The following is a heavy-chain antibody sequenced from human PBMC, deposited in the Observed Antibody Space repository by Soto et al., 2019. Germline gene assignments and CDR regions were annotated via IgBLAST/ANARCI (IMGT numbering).Heavy chain of an antibody. CDR3: AKDPDYSDSSGTLDY. CDR1: GFTFSSYA. V-gene: IGHV3-23*01. J-gene: IGHJ4*02. Sequence: EVQLLESGGGLVQPGGSLRLSCAASGFTFSSYAMSWVRQAPGKGLEWVSAISGSGGSTYYADSVKGRFTISRDNSQNTLYLQMNSLRAEDTAVYYCAKDPDYSDSSGTLDYWGQGTLVTVSS. D-gene: IGHD3-22*01. CDR2: ISGSGGST.